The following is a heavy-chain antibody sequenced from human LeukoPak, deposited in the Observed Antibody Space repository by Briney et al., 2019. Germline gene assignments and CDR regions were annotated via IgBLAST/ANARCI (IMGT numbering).Heavy chain of an antibody. D-gene: IGHD6-19*01. Sequence: PGGSLRLSCAASGFTVSNNYMSWVRQAPGKGLEWVSVIHTGGSTYYADSVRGRFTISRDTSKNAVYLQMNSLRAEDTAVYYCARDIWHSSGYWGQGTLVTVSS. J-gene: IGHJ4*02. V-gene: IGHV3-53*01. CDR3: ARDIWHSSGY. CDR2: IHTGGST. CDR1: GFTVSNNY.